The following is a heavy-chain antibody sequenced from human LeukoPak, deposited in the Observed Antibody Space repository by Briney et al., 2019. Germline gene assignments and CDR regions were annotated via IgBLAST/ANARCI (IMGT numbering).Heavy chain of an antibody. CDR2: IYYSGST. CDR3: ASTSAKSDMPLASDI. CDR1: GGSISSGDYY. J-gene: IGHJ3*02. D-gene: IGHD2-2*01. V-gene: IGHV4-30-4*08. Sequence: PSQTLSLTCTVSGGSISSGDYYWSWIRQPPGKGLEWIGYIYYSGSTYYNPSLKSRVTISVDTSKNQFSLKLSSVTAADTAVYYCASTSAKSDMPLASDIWGQGTMVTVSS.